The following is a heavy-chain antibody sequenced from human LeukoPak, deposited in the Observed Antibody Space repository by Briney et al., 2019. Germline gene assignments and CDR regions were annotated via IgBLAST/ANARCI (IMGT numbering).Heavy chain of an antibody. D-gene: IGHD3-9*01. CDR3: ARNPPTIFGHFDL. CDR2: IYHSGNT. V-gene: IGHV4-38-2*02. CDR1: SYSISSGYF. Sequence: SETLSLTCTVSSYSISSGYFWGWIRQPPGKGLEWIGSIYHSGNTYYNPSLKSRVTISVDTSKNQFYLKMNSVTAADTAVYYCARNPPTIFGHFDLWGRGTLVTVSS. J-gene: IGHJ2*01.